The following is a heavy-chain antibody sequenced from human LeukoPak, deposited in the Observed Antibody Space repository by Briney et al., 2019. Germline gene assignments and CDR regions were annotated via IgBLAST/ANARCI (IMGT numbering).Heavy chain of an antibody. CDR1: GFTVSSNY. V-gene: IGHV3-53*01. CDR3: ARVPNSGYDYGNFHFDY. Sequence: GGSLRLSCAASGFTVSSNYMSWVRQAPGKGLEWVSVIYSGGSTYYADSVKGRFTISRDNSKNTLYLQMNSLRAEDTAVYYCARVPNSGYDYGNFHFDYWGQGTLVTVSS. J-gene: IGHJ4*02. CDR2: IYSGGST. D-gene: IGHD5-12*01.